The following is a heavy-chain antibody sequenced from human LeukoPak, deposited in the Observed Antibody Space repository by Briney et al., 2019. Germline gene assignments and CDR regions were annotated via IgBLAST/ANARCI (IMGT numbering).Heavy chain of an antibody. CDR1: GXTFSSYG. V-gene: IGHV3-30*18. CDR2: ISYDGSNK. CDR3: AKDALLWFGELLDPLDY. Sequence: GGSLRLSCAASGXTFSSYGMHWVRQAPGKGLEWVAVISYDGSNKYYADSVKGRFTISRDNSKNTLYLQMNSLRAEDTAVYYCAKDALLWFGELLDPLDYWGQGTLVTVSS. J-gene: IGHJ4*02. D-gene: IGHD3-10*01.